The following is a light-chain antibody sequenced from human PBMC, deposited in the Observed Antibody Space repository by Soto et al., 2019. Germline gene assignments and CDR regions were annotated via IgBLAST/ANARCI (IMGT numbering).Light chain of an antibody. V-gene: IGLV4-69*01. CDR1: SGHSSYA. CDR3: QTWGTGIHWV. Sequence: QSVLTQSPSASASLGASVKLTCTLSSGHSSYAIAWHQQQPEKGPRYLMKLNSDGSHSKGDGIPDRFSGSSSGAERYLTISSLPSEHEADYYCQTWGTGIHWVFGGGTKLTVL. J-gene: IGLJ3*02. CDR2: LNSDGSH.